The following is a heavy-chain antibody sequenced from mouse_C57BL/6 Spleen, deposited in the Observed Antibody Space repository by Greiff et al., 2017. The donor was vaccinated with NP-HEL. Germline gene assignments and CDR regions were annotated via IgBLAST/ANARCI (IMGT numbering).Heavy chain of an antibody. J-gene: IGHJ4*01. CDR2: IWSDGST. CDR1: GFSLTSYG. CDR3: ARHPPGRGYAMDY. Sequence: QVQLKESGPGLVAPSQSLSITCTVSGFSLTSYGVHWVRQPPGKGLEWLVVIWSDGSTTYNSALKSRLGISKDNSKSQVFLKMNSLQTDDTAMYYCARHPPGRGYAMDYWGQGTSVTVSS. V-gene: IGHV2-6-1*01.